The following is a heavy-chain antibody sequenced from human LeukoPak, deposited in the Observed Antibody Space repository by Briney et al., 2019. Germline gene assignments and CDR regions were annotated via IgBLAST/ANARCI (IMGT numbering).Heavy chain of an antibody. CDR1: GGSISSYY. CDR2: IYYSGST. Sequence: PSETLSLTCTVSGGSISSYYWSWIRQPPGKGLEWIGYIYYSGSTNYNPSLKSRVTISVDTSKNQFSLKLSSVTAADTAVYYCAREGRDGYTIWVDCWGQGTLVTVSS. V-gene: IGHV4-59*01. D-gene: IGHD5-24*01. CDR3: AREGRDGYTIWVDC. J-gene: IGHJ4*02.